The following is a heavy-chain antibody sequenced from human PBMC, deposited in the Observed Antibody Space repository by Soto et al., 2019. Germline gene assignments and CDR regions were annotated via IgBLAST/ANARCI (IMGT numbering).Heavy chain of an antibody. D-gene: IGHD4-17*01. CDR3: ARSHGDYAGY. V-gene: IGHV1-18*01. CDR2: ISAYNGNT. CDR1: GYTFSNYG. J-gene: IGHJ4*02. Sequence: QVQLVQSGAEVKRPGASVRVSCKASGYTFSNYGVTWVRQAPGQGLEWMGWISAYNGNTNIAQKFQGRITMNTDTSTSTAYMELRSLRSDDTAVYYCARSHGDYAGYWGQGTLVTVSS.